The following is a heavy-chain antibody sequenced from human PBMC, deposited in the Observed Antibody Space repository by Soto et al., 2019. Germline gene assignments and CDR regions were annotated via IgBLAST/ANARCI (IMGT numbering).Heavy chain of an antibody. CDR1: GFTVSSYG. D-gene: IGHD2-8*02. V-gene: IGHV3-30*03. Sequence: QVQLVESGGGVVQPGRSLRLSRAVSGFTVSSYGMHWVRQAPGKGLEWVAVISRDGGTKFYADSVKGRFTISKDNSGNTLFLEMNSLRGDDMAVYYCTGGVASGYWGQGTLVTVSS. J-gene: IGHJ4*02. CDR3: TGGVASGY. CDR2: ISRDGGTK.